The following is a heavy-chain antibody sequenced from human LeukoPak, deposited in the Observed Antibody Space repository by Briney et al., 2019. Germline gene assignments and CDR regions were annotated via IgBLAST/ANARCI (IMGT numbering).Heavy chain of an antibody. Sequence: GASVKVTCKASGYTFTGYYMHWVRQAPGQGLEWMGWINPNSGVTNYAQKFQGRVTMTRDTSISTAYMELSRLRSDDTAVYYCARARELGRAFDIWGQGTMVTVSS. CDR3: ARARELGRAFDI. D-gene: IGHD7-27*01. CDR2: INPNSGVT. J-gene: IGHJ3*02. V-gene: IGHV1-2*02. CDR1: GYTFTGYY.